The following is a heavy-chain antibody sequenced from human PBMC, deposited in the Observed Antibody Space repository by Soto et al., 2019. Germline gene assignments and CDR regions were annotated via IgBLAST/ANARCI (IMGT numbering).Heavy chain of an antibody. Sequence: QVQLVQSGAEVKKPGSSVKVSCKASGGTFSSYAISWVRQAPGQGLEWMGGIIPIFGTANYAQKFQGRVTITADEYTSTGYMELSSLRSEDTAVYYCARAQEMATIGNYYYGMDVWGQGTTVTVSS. V-gene: IGHV1-69*12. D-gene: IGHD5-12*01. CDR1: GGTFSSYA. J-gene: IGHJ6*02. CDR3: ARAQEMATIGNYYYGMDV. CDR2: IIPIFGTA.